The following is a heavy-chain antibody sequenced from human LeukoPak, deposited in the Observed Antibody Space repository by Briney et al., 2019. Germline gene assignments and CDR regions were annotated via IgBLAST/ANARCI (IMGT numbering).Heavy chain of an antibody. CDR2: IYYTGST. J-gene: IGHJ4*02. CDR1: RGSISIYY. CDR3: ARGSRYCSGGSCLDY. V-gene: IGHV4-59*01. D-gene: IGHD2-15*01. Sequence: PSETLSLTCTVSRGSISIYYWPWIRKPPEKGLVWIGYIYYTGSTNYNPSLESRVTISVDTSKNQFSLKLSSVTAADTAVYYCARGSRYCSGGSCLDYWGQATLVTVSS.